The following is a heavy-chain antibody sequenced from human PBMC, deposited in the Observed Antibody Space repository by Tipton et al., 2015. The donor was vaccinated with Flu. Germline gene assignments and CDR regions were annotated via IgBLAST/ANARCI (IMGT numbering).Heavy chain of an antibody. Sequence: TLSLTCTVSGVSISSYYWSWIRQPAGRGLEWIGHVYSSGSTKYNPSLKGRVTLSVDKSRNQFSLELNSVTAADTAVYYCARDRSGSNSLDYWGQGTLVTVSS. CDR2: VYSSGST. D-gene: IGHD1-26*01. CDR3: ARDRSGSNSLDY. CDR1: GVSISSYY. J-gene: IGHJ4*02. V-gene: IGHV4-4*07.